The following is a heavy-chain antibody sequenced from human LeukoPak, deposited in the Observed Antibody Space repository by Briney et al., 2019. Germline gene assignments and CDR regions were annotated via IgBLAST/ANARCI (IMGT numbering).Heavy chain of an antibody. CDR2: IKSKTDDGTR. Sequence: GGSLRLSCAPSGFTFSRHGMHWVRQAPGKGLEWVGRIKSKTDDGTRDFAAPVKGRFTISRDDSKKTVYLQMNSLKIEDTGVYYCSAGVGRTDFDYWGQGTRVTVSS. CDR3: SAGVGRTDFDY. D-gene: IGHD1/OR15-1a*01. V-gene: IGHV3-15*07. CDR1: GFTFSRHG. J-gene: IGHJ4*02.